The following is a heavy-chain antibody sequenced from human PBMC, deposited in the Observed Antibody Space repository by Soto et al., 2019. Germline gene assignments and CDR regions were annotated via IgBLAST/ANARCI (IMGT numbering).Heavy chain of an antibody. CDR2: ITFRGVT. D-gene: IGHD3-9*01. CDR1: VDALSAYA. CDR3: ARKLEASIRHVEWFSYNWFDP. V-gene: IGHV4-34*01. Sequence: SEALFVICDLPVDALSAYALSGIRQPQGSGVDWIGEITFRGVTTYHPSRTSRLSMSVDTSKNRISLNVSSVTAADTALYFCARKLEASIRHVEWFSYNWFDPWGPGTMVTVSS. J-gene: IGHJ5*02.